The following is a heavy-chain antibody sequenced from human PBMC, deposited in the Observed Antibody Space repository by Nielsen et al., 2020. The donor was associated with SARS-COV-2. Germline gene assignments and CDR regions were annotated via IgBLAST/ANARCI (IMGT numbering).Heavy chain of an antibody. V-gene: IGHV3-9*01. CDR3: TLLQAHL. J-gene: IGHJ6*01. Sequence: SLKISCAASGFTFDDYAMHWVRQAPGKGLEWVSGISWNSGSIAYADSVKGRFTISRDNAKNSLHLQMNSLHQGPIGLPPGTLLQAHLWG. CDR1: GFTFDDYA. CDR2: ISWNSGSI.